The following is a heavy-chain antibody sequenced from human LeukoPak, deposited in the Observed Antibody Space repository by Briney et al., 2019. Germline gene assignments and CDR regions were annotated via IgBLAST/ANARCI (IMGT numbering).Heavy chain of an antibody. J-gene: IGHJ4*02. V-gene: IGHV4-4*07. CDR2: IYVTGST. CDR1: GGSISTYY. D-gene: IGHD3-10*01. CDR3: ARAPLRGSGMHYFDS. Sequence: SETLSLTCSVSGGSISTYYWNWIRQPAGKGLEWIGHIYVTGSTDYNPSLKSRVTMSVDTSKKQFSLRLISLTAADTAVYYCARAPLRGSGMHYFDSWGQGALVTVSS.